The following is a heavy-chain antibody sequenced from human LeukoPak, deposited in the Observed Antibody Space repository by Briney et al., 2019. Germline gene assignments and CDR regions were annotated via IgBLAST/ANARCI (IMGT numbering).Heavy chain of an antibody. CDR2: IYYSGST. D-gene: IGHD5-18*01. J-gene: IGHJ4*02. CDR3: ARLVRGYSYGCDN. Sequence: SETLSLTCTVSGGSISSYYWSWIRQPPGKGLEWIGYIYYSGSTNYNPSLKSRVTISVDTSKNQFSLKLSSVTAADPAVYYCARLVRGYSYGCDNWGQGTLVTVSS. CDR1: GGSISSYY. V-gene: IGHV4-59*08.